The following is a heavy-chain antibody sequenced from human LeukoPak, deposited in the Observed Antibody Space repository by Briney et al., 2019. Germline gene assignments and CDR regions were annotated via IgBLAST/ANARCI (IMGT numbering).Heavy chain of an antibody. CDR1: GLTFSNYA. J-gene: IGHJ4*02. V-gene: IGHV3-23*01. D-gene: IGHD3-22*01. CDR2: ISDSGGST. Sequence: GGSLGLSCAASGLTFSNYAMSWVRQAPGKGLEWVSGISDSGGSTYYADSVKGRFIISRDNSKNTLYLQMNSLRAEDTAVYYCSVMHRYYDGSGYWVQWGQGTLVTVSS. CDR3: SVMHRYYDGSGYWVQ.